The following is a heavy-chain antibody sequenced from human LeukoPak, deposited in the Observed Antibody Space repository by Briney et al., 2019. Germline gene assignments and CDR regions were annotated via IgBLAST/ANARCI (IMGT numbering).Heavy chain of an antibody. CDR1: GYTFTSYG. V-gene: IGHV1-18*01. CDR2: ISAYNGNT. Sequence: ASVKVSCKASGYTFTSYGISWVRQAPGQGLEWMGWISAYNGNTNYAQKLQGSVTMTTDTSTSTAYMELRSLRSDDTAVYYCARNNYYDSSGYPDYWGQGTLVTVSS. D-gene: IGHD3-22*01. J-gene: IGHJ4*02. CDR3: ARNNYYDSSGYPDY.